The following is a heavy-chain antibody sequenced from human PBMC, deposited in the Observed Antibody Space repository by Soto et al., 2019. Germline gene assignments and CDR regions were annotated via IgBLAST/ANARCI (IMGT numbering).Heavy chain of an antibody. CDR1: GLTFNRYW. J-gene: IGHJ5*02. Sequence: GGSLRLSCAASGLTFNRYWMHWVRHAPGKGLVWVSHINTDGSNTNYADSVKGRFTISRDNAKSTPFLQMNSLRDEDTAVYYCAREFCSGGNCYTYYFDPWGQGIPVTVSS. CDR3: AREFCSGGNCYTYYFDP. V-gene: IGHV3-74*01. CDR2: INTDGSNT. D-gene: IGHD2-15*01.